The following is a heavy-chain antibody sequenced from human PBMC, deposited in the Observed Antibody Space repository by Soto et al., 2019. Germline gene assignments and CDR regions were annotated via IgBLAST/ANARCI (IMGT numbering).Heavy chain of an antibody. D-gene: IGHD6-6*01. CDR1: GYSFTSYW. J-gene: IGHJ6*02. CDR2: IDPSDSYT. CDR3: ARHRRSSSDDYYYYYGMDV. Sequence: HGESLKISCKGSGYSFTSYWISWVRQMPGKGLEWMGRIDPSDSYTNYSPSFQGHVTISADKSISTAYLQWSSLKASDTAMYYCARHRRSSSDDYYYYYGMDVWGQGTTVTVS. V-gene: IGHV5-10-1*01.